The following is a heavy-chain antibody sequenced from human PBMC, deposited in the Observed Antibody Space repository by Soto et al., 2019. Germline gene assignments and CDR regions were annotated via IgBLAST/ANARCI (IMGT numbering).Heavy chain of an antibody. J-gene: IGHJ4*02. CDR3: ARDGVTAKELDY. CDR1: GFTFSSYA. Sequence: LRLSCAASGFTFSSYAMHWVRQAPGKGLEWVADISFDETNKYYTDSVKGRFTISRDNSKNTLYLQMNSLRPEDTAVYYCARDGVTAKELDYWGQGALVTVSS. CDR2: ISFDETNK. D-gene: IGHD2-21*02. V-gene: IGHV3-30*04.